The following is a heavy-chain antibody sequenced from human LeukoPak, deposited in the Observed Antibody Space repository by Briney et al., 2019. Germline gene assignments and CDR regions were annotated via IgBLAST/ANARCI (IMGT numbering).Heavy chain of an antibody. Sequence: PSETLSLTCTVSGGSISSGGYYWSWIRQHPGKGLEWIGYIYYSGSTYYNPSLKSRVTISVDTSKNQFSLKLSSVTAADTAVYYCARGSYDSSGYYPLLDYWGQGTLVTVSS. CDR2: IYYSGST. CDR3: ARGSYDSSGYYPLLDY. D-gene: IGHD3-22*01. CDR1: GGSISSGGYY. V-gene: IGHV4-31*03. J-gene: IGHJ4*02.